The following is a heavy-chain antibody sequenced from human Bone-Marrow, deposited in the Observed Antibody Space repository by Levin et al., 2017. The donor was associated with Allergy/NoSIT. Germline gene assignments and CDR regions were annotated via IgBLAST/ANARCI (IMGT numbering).Heavy chain of an antibody. J-gene: IGHJ4*02. CDR1: GGSISSYY. D-gene: IGHD6-13*01. Sequence: MPSETLSLTCTVSGGSISSYYWSWIRQPPGKGLEWIGCIYYSGSTNYNPSLKSRVTISIDTSKNQFSLKLSSVTAADTAVYYCARLGSSSWYGTYYFDYWGQGTLVTVSS. V-gene: IGHV4-59*08. CDR3: ARLGSSSWYGTYYFDY. CDR2: IYYSGST.